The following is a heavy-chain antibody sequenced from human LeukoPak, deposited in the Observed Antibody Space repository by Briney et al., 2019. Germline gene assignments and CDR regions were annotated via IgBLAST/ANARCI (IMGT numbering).Heavy chain of an antibody. J-gene: IGHJ6*02. Sequence: PGGSLRLSCAASGFTFSSYAMHWVRQAPGKGLEWVAVISYDGSNKYYADSVKGRFTISRDNSKNTLYLQMNSLRAEDTAVYYCAREPVVVPSFYYYYGMDVWGQGTTVTVSS. CDR1: GFTFSSYA. CDR3: AREPVVVPSFYYYYGMDV. V-gene: IGHV3-30*04. CDR2: ISYDGSNK. D-gene: IGHD2-2*01.